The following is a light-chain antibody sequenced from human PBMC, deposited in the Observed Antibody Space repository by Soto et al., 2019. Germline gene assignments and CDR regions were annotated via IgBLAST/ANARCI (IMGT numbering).Light chain of an antibody. V-gene: IGLV1-40*01. CDR1: SSNIGAGYD. Sequence: QSVLTQPPSVSGAPGQRVTISCTGSSSNIGAGYDVHWYQQLPGTAPKLLIYGNSNRPSGVPDRFSGSKSGTSASLAITGLHAEDEADYYCQSYDRSLSGLVFGTGTKVTVL. J-gene: IGLJ1*01. CDR2: GNS. CDR3: QSYDRSLSGLV.